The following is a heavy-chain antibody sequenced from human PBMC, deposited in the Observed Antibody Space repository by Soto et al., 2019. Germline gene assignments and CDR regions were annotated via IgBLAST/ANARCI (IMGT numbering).Heavy chain of an antibody. Sequence: SETLSLTCAVSGGSISSSNWWNWVRQPPEKGLEWIGQIYHSGSTNYNPSLKTRVTISVDKSKNQFSLELTSVTAADTAFYFCARSDYGDSNSQYFDYWGQGTLVTVSS. CDR1: GGSISSSNW. CDR3: ARSDYGDSNSQYFDY. D-gene: IGHD4-17*01. J-gene: IGHJ4*02. CDR2: IYHSGST. V-gene: IGHV4-4*02.